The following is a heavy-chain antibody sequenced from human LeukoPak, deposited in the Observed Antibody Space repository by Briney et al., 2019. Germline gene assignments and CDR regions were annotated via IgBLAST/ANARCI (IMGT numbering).Heavy chain of an antibody. J-gene: IGHJ4*02. D-gene: IGHD6-13*01. CDR1: GFTFGDYA. CDR3: TTPEAWSSSSWYYY. Sequence: GGSLRLSCTTSGFTFGDYAMSWFRQAPGKGLEWVGRIKSKTDGGTTDYAAPVEGRFTISRDDSKNTLYLQMNSLKTEDTAVYYCTTPEAWSSSSWYYYWGQGTLVTVSS. CDR2: IKSKTDGGTT. V-gene: IGHV3-15*01.